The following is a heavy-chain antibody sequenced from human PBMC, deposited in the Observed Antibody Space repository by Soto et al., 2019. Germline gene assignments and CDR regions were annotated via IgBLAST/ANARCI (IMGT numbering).Heavy chain of an antibody. J-gene: IGHJ6*02. V-gene: IGHV1-69*13. CDR1: GGTFSSYA. CDR3: ADGSEGYYYYYYYGMDV. Sequence: SVKVSCKASGGTFSSYAISWVRQAPGQGLEWMGGIIPIFGTANYAQKFQGRVTITADESTSTAYMELSSLRSEDTAVYYCADGSEGYYYYYYYGMDVWGQGTTVTVSS. CDR2: IIPIFGTA. D-gene: IGHD1-26*01.